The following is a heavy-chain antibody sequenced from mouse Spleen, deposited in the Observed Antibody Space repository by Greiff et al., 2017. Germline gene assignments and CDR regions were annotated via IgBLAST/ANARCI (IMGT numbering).Heavy chain of an antibody. D-gene: IGHD2-12*01. V-gene: IGHV1-50*01. CDR1: GYTFTSYW. Sequence: VQLQQPGAELVKPGASVKLSCKASGYTFTSYWMQWVKQRPGQGLEWIGEIDPSDSYTNYNQKFKGKATLTVDTSSSTAYMQLSSLTSEDSAVYYCAPSYYSYDEAMDYWGQGTSVTVSS. J-gene: IGHJ4*01. CDR3: APSYYSYDEAMDY. CDR2: IDPSDSYT.